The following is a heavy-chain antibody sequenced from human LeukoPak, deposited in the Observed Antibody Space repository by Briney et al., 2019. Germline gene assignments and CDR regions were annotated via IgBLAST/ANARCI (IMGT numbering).Heavy chain of an antibody. CDR2: INPNSGGT. CDR3: ARARITEDAFDI. D-gene: IGHD3-16*01. J-gene: IGHJ3*02. Sequence: ASVKVSCKASGYTFTSYYMHWVRQAPGQGLEWMGWINPNSGGTNYAQKFQGRVTMTRDTSISTAYMELSRLRSDDTAVYYCARARITEDAFDIWGQGTMVTVSS. CDR1: GYTFTSYY. V-gene: IGHV1-2*02.